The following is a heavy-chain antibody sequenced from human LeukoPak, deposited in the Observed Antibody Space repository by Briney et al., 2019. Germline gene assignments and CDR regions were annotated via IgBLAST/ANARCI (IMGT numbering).Heavy chain of an antibody. CDR1: GYTFTSYD. V-gene: IGHV1-8*01. Sequence: GASVKVSCKASGYTFTSYDINWVRQATGQGLEWMGWMNPNSDNTGYAQKFQGRVTMTRNTSISTAYMELSSLRSEDTAVYYCARVRHAVAGADFDYWGQGTLVTVSS. D-gene: IGHD6-19*01. CDR2: MNPNSDNT. J-gene: IGHJ4*02. CDR3: ARVRHAVAGADFDY.